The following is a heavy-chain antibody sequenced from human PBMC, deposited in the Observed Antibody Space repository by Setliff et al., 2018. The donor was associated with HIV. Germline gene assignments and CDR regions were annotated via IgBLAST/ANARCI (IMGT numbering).Heavy chain of an antibody. D-gene: IGHD4-17*01. CDR3: AKGAGFYGDYTFDH. CDR1: GPSINIHY. V-gene: IGHV4-59*11. CDR2: IYSTGST. Sequence: SETLSLTCTVSGPSINIHYWSWIRQSPGKGFEWIGYIYSTGSTNYNPSLQSRVTISMVASRNQFSLKVTSVAAADTAVYYCAKGAGFYGDYTFDHWGQGRQVTGS. J-gene: IGHJ4*02.